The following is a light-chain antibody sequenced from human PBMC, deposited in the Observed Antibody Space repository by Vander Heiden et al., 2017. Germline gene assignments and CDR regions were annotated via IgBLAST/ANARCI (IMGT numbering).Light chain of an antibody. CDR1: QGISSY. CDR2: AAS. CDR3: EHPPT. Sequence: DPVTITCRASQGISSYLAWDQQKPGKAPKLLIYAASTLQSGVPSRSSGSGSGTEFTLTISSVQPEDFATDDCEHPPTFGHGTKVDIK. J-gene: IGKJ3*01. V-gene: IGKV1-9*01.